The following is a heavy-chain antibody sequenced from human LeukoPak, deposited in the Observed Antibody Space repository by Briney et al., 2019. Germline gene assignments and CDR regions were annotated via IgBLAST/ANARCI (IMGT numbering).Heavy chain of an antibody. Sequence: GGSLRLSCAASGFTFNNYAMTWVRQAPGKGLEWVSSLSATFGSTYYADSVKGRFTISRDNSKNTLYLQMNSLRAEDSAVYYCAKDPYTYYYDSSGYTFDYWGQGTLVTVSS. CDR2: LSATFGST. D-gene: IGHD3-22*01. J-gene: IGHJ4*02. V-gene: IGHV3-23*01. CDR1: GFTFNNYA. CDR3: AKDPYTYYYDSSGYTFDY.